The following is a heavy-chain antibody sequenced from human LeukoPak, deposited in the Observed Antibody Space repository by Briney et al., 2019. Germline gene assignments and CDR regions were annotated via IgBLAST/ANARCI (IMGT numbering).Heavy chain of an antibody. CDR2: ISDTGATT. J-gene: IGHJ4*02. D-gene: IGHD6-6*01. CDR3: AKGGINQLGD. Sequence: GGSLRLSCAGSGFTFSSYAMSWVRQAPGKGLEWVSAISDTGATTYDADSVKGRFTISRDNSRSTLYLQMNSLRAEDTAVYYCAKGGINQLGDWGQGTLVTVSS. V-gene: IGHV3-23*01. CDR1: GFTFSSYA.